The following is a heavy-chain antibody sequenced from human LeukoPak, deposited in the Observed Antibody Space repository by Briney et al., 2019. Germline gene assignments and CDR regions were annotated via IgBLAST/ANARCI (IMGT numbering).Heavy chain of an antibody. CDR3: ARVRYYYDSSGYYKAFDQ. CDR2: IYYSGST. J-gene: IGHJ4*02. CDR1: GGSISSYY. D-gene: IGHD3-22*01. V-gene: IGHV4-59*01. Sequence: KPAETLSLTCTVSGGSISSYYWNWIRQPPGKGLEWIGYIYYSGSTNYNSSLKSRVTISVDTSINQFPLQLSSVTASDTAVYYCARVRYYYDSSGYYKAFDQWGQGTRVTVSS.